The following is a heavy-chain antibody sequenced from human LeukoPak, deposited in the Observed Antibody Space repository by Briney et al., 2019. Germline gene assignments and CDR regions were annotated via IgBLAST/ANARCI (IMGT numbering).Heavy chain of an antibody. J-gene: IGHJ4*02. V-gene: IGHV4-4*02. Sequence: PSGTLSLTCSVYGGSISRGTWWTWVRQSPGKGLQWIGDIIHSGNANYNPSLRSRLTMSLDKSRNQLSLKLSSVTAADTAVYYFTGYNFPYTFDFWGRGTLVTVSS. CDR2: IIHSGNA. CDR1: GGSISRGTW. CDR3: TGYNFPYTFDF. D-gene: IGHD3-22*01.